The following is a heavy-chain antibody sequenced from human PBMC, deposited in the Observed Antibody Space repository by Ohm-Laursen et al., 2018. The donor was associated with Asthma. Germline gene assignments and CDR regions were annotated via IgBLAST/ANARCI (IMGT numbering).Heavy chain of an antibody. CDR2: ISYDGSNK. J-gene: IGHJ4*02. CDR3: ASVATATPSRHVDY. CDR1: GFTFSSYG. D-gene: IGHD2-21*02. Sequence: SLRLSCAASGFTFSSYGMHWVRQAPGKGLEWVAVISYDGSNKYYADSVKGRFTISRDNSKNTLYLQMNSLRAEDTAVYYCASVATATPSRHVDYWGQGTLVTVSS. V-gene: IGHV3-30*03.